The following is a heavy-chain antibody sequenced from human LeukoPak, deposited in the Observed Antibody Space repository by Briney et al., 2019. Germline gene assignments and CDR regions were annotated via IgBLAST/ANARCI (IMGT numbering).Heavy chain of an antibody. V-gene: IGHV1-2*02. J-gene: IGHJ4*02. D-gene: IGHD3-22*01. CDR2: INPNSGDA. Sequence: ASLKVSCKASGYTFTGYFMHWVRQAPGQGLEWMGWINPNSGDANYAQKFQGRVTMTRDTSISTAYMELSRLRSDDTAVYYCARDERYDSSGYPLDYWGQGTLVTVSS. CDR1: GYTFTGYF. CDR3: ARDERYDSSGYPLDY.